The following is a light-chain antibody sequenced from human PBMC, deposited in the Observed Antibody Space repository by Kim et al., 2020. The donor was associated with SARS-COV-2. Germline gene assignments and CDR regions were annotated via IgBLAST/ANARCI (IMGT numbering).Light chain of an antibody. CDR3: QHRGNWPLT. Sequence: LSPGERATLSCRTSQNVNNYLAGYQQKPGQAPRLLIYDASNRATGIPARFGGSGSGTDFTLTISSLEPEDFAVYYCQHRGNWPLTFGGGTKLEI. CDR1: QNVNNY. J-gene: IGKJ4*01. CDR2: DAS. V-gene: IGKV3-11*01.